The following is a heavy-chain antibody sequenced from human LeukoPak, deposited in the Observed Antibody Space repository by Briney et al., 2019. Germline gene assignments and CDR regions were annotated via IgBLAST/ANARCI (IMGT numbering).Heavy chain of an antibody. CDR1: GFTFSIYS. CDR2: ISSSSSYI. Sequence: GGSLRLSCAASGFTFSIYSMSWVPQAPGKGLGWVSSISSSSSYIYYADSVKGRFTISRDNAKNSLYLQMNSLRAEDTAVYYCARDYSRGYYYYYMDVWGKGTTVTVSS. V-gene: IGHV3-21*01. CDR3: ARDYSRGYYYYYMDV. J-gene: IGHJ6*03. D-gene: IGHD2-15*01.